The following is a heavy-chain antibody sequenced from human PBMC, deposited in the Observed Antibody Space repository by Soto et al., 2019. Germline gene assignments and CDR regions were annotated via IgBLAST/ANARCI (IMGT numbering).Heavy chain of an antibody. D-gene: IGHD3-9*01. V-gene: IGHV3-23*04. CDR3: AKERYYDILAASSYNYGMDV. J-gene: IGHJ6*02. CDR2: VTGSGAYT. CDR1: GFTFSTYA. Sequence: EVQLVESGGGLVQPGGSLRLSCAASGFTFSTYAMNWVRQAPGQGLEWVSTVTGSGAYTFDADSVKGRFTISRDNSKNTLYLQMNSLRPEDTAVYYCAKERYYDILAASSYNYGMDVWGPATPVTVSS.